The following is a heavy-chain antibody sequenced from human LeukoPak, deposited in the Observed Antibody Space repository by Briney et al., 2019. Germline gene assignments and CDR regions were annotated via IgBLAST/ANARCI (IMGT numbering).Heavy chain of an antibody. CDR2: INHSGST. J-gene: IGHJ4*02. CDR1: GGSFSGYY. V-gene: IGHV4-34*01. D-gene: IGHD4-17*01. Sequence: PSETLSLTCAVYGGSFSGYYWSWIRQPPGKGLEWIGEINHSGSTNYNPPLKSRVTISVDTSKNQFSLKLSSVTAADTAVYYCARRSTTVTRNSRFQFDYWGQGTLVTVSS. CDR3: ARRSTTVTRNSRFQFDY.